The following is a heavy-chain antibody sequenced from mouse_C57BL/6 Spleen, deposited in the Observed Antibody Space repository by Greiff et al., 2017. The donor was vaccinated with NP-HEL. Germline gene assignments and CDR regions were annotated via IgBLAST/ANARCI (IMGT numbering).Heavy chain of an antibody. D-gene: IGHD1-1*01. Sequence: EVQLQQSGPELVKPGASVKMSCKASGYTFTDYNMHWVKQSHGKSLEWIGYINPNNGGTSYNQKFKGKATLTVNKSSSTAYMELRSLTSEDSAVYYCARPDGSSYGFAYWGQGTLVTVSA. V-gene: IGHV1-22*01. J-gene: IGHJ3*01. CDR2: INPNNGGT. CDR3: ARPDGSSYGFAY. CDR1: GYTFTDYN.